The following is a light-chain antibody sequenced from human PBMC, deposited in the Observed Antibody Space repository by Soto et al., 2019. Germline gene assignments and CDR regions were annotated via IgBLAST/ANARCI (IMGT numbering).Light chain of an antibody. V-gene: IGLV2-14*01. J-gene: IGLJ3*02. Sequence: QSVLTQPASVSGSPGQSITISCTGTTNDVGGYTYVSWYQQHPGKAPKLIISEVSNRPSGVSHRFSGSKSGNTASLTISGLQDADEADYYCSSYTSSSTLVFGAGTKLTVL. CDR2: EVS. CDR3: SSYTSSSTLV. CDR1: TNDVGGYTY.